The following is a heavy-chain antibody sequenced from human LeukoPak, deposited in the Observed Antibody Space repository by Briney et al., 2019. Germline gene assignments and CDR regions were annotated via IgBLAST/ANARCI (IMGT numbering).Heavy chain of an antibody. CDR2: ISSSSSTI. CDR1: GFTFSSYS. Sequence: GGSLRLSCAASGFTFSSYSMNWVRQAPGKGLEWVSYISSSSSTIYYADSVKGRFTISRDNSKNTLYLQMNSLRAEDTAVYYCAKGGYQLLWDAFDIWGQGTMVTVSS. V-gene: IGHV3-48*01. J-gene: IGHJ3*02. D-gene: IGHD2-2*01. CDR3: AKGGYQLLWDAFDI.